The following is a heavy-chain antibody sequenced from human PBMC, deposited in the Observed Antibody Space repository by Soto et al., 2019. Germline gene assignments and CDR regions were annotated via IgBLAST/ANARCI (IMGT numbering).Heavy chain of an antibody. CDR2: IKSKTDGETT. J-gene: IGHJ4*02. CDR1: GFTFSNAW. Sequence: EVQLVESGGGLVKVGGSLQLSCAGSGFTFSNAWLTWVRQAPGKGLGWVGRIKSKTDGETTDYAATVKGRFTISREESKNILFLQMNSLQIDDTAVYYCTLRDHWGQGTRVTVS. CDR3: TLRDH. V-gene: IGHV3-15*01.